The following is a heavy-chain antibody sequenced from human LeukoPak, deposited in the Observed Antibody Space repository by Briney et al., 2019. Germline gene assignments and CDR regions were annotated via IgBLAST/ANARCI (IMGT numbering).Heavy chain of an antibody. V-gene: IGHV5-51*01. CDR3: ARLGEDLAVGVAGYWFDP. J-gene: IGHJ5*02. Sequence: GESLKISCKGSGYSFPTFWIGWVRQMPGKGREWMGIIYPDDSNTRYSPSFQGQVTISADKSINTAYLQWSSLKASDTAMYYCARLGEDLAVGVAGYWFDPWGQGTLVTVSS. D-gene: IGHD2-15*01. CDR2: IYPDDSNT. CDR1: GYSFPTFW.